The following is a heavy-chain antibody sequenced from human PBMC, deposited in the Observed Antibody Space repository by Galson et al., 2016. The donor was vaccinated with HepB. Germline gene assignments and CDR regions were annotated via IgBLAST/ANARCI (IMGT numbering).Heavy chain of an antibody. D-gene: IGHD5-18*01. Sequence: SETLSLTCTVSGGSISSGSYYWGWIRQPPGKALEWIGTIYYSGSTYYNPSLKSRVTISVDTSRNQFSLELRSVTAADTAIYYCARERADDYGYRGGDYWGQGTLVTVSS. J-gene: IGHJ4*02. V-gene: IGHV4-39*07. CDR2: IYYSGST. CDR1: GGSISSGSYY. CDR3: ARERADDYGYRGGDY.